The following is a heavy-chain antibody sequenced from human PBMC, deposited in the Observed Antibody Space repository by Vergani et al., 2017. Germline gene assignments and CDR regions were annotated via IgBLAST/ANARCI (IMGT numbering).Heavy chain of an antibody. CDR3: AKVCGYYGSANYYDY. CDR1: GFTFNNYG. J-gene: IGHJ4*02. V-gene: IGHV3-30*02. D-gene: IGHD3-10*01. Sequence: QVKLVESGGGVVQPGGSLRLSCAASGFTFNNYGMHWVRQAPGKGLEGVASIRYDGSNEYYADSVKGRFTISRDNSKNTLYLQMNSLRTEDTAVYYCAKVCGYYGSANYYDYWGQGTLVTVSS. CDR2: IRYDGSNE.